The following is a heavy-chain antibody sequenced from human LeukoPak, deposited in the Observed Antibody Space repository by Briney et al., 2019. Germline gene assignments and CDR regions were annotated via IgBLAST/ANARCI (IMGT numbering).Heavy chain of an antibody. V-gene: IGHV1-18*01. CDR3: ARESYYDILTGYPDHYYYMDV. Sequence: ASVKVSCKASGYTFTSYGISWVRQAPGQGLEWMGWISAYNGNTNYAQKLQGRVTMTTDTSTSTAYMELRSLRAEDTALYHCARESYYDILTGYPDHYYYMDVWGKGTTVTVSS. CDR2: ISAYNGNT. J-gene: IGHJ6*03. CDR1: GYTFTSYG. D-gene: IGHD3-9*01.